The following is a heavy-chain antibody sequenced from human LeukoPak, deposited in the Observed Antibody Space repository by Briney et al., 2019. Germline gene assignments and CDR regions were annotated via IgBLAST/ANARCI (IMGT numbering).Heavy chain of an antibody. CDR1: GGSISSYY. CDR2: IHYTGST. V-gene: IGHV4-59*01. Sequence: SETLSLTCTVSGGSISSYYWSWIRQSPGKGLECIGYIHYTGSTNYNPSLKSRVSISVETSKNQFSLTLKSVTAADTAVYYCARGGYYGSGNDFRFDPWGQGTLVTVSS. CDR3: ARGGYYGSGNDFRFDP. J-gene: IGHJ5*02. D-gene: IGHD3-10*01.